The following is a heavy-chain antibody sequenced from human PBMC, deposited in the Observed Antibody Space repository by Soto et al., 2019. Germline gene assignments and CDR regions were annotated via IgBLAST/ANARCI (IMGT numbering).Heavy chain of an antibody. CDR2: ISYDGSNK. CDR1: GFTFSSYG. D-gene: IGHD2-21*02. J-gene: IGHJ6*02. CDR3: AKEWSPGDYYYYYGMDV. V-gene: IGHV3-30*18. Sequence: QVQLVESGGGVVQPGRSLRLSCAASGFTFSSYGMHWVRQAPGKGLEWVAVISYDGSNKYYADSVKGRFTISRDNSKNTLYLQMYSLRAEDTAVYYCAKEWSPGDYYYYYGMDVWGQGTTVTVSS.